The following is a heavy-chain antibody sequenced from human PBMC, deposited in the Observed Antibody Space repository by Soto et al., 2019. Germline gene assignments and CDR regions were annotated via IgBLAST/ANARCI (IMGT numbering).Heavy chain of an antibody. CDR1: GGSFRGYF. J-gene: IGHJ4*02. V-gene: IGHV4-34*01. Sequence: QLQLHQWGAGLLRPSETLSLTCAVSGGSFRGYFWSWIRQSPDKGLEWIGEINDSGNTYYNPSFKSRLTISVDTSRSQISLRMTSVTAADSAVYYCQGGDFWGQGPRVTVSS. CDR3: QGGDF. D-gene: IGHD3-16*01. CDR2: INDSGNT.